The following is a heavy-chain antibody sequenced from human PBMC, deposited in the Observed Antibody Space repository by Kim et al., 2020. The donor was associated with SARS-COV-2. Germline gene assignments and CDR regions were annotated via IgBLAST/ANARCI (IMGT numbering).Heavy chain of an antibody. V-gene: IGHV1-69*04. CDR3: ARDPPPLYYYYYGMDV. Sequence: SVKVSCKASGGTFSSYTISWVRQAPGQGLEWMGRIIPILGIANYAQKFQGRVTITADKSTSTAYMELSSLRSEDTAVYYCARDPPPLYYYYYGMDVWGQGTTVTVSS. CDR2: IIPILGIA. J-gene: IGHJ6*02. CDR1: GGTFSSYT.